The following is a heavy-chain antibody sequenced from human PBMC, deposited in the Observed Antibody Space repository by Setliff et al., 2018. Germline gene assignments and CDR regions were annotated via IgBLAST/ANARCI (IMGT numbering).Heavy chain of an antibody. CDR1: GYTFTGYY. CDR2: IDPNSGGT. CDR3: TREASVDFWSGYPYYYYMDV. J-gene: IGHJ6*03. V-gene: IGHV1-2*06. D-gene: IGHD3-3*01. Sequence: GASVKVSCKASGYTFTGYYMHWVRQAPGQGLEWMGRIDPNSGGTNYAQKFQGMVTMTRDTSISTAYMELSRLRSDDTAVYYCTREASVDFWSGYPYYYYMDVWGKGTTVTVSS.